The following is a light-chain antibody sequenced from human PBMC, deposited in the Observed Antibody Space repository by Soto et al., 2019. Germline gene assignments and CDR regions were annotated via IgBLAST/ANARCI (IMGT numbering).Light chain of an antibody. J-gene: IGKJ1*01. CDR3: QQYSSSPRT. V-gene: IGKV3-20*01. CDR2: GAS. Sequence: ERVMTQSPATLSVSPGERATLSCRASQSVSSSYLAWYQQKPGQAPSLLMYGASRRATGIPERFSGSGSGTDFTLTISRLEPEDFAVYYCQQYSSSPRTFGQGTKVDIK. CDR1: QSVSSSY.